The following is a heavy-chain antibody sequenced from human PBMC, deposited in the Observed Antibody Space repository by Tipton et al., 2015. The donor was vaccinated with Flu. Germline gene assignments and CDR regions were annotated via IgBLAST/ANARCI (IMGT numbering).Heavy chain of an antibody. CDR1: SGPIRSTNYF. CDR3: ARLSYYDVDLKNFYFED. V-gene: IGHV4-39*01. CDR2: IYPSGTT. J-gene: IGHJ4*02. D-gene: IGHD3-10*02. Sequence: TLSLTCTVSSGPIRSTNYFCAWIRQPPGKRLELIGSIYPSGTTYYNPSLKSRVTISVDTSKSQFSLKLSSVTAADTAVYYCARLSYYDVDLKNFYFEDWGQGTLVTVSS.